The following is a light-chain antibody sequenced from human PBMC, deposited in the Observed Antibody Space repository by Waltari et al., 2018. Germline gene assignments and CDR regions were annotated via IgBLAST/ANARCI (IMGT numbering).Light chain of an antibody. CDR1: QSVSSN. Sequence: EIVMTQSPATLSVSPAERATLSCRASQSVSSNLAWFQQTAGQAPRVLIYGASTRATGIPPRFSGSGSGTEFTLTVSSLQPEDFAVYYCQQYSDWPALTFGGGTRVEIK. V-gene: IGKV3-15*01. J-gene: IGKJ4*01. CDR3: QQYSDWPALT. CDR2: GAS.